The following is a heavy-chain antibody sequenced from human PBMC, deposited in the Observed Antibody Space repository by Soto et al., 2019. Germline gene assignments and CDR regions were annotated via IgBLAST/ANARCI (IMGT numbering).Heavy chain of an antibody. J-gene: IGHJ6*02. CDR3: ARDAVREDYYYYYGMDV. D-gene: IGHD3-10*01. Sequence: EVQLVESGGGLVKPGGSLRLSCAASGFTFSNYIMNWVRQAPGKGLEWVSSISTSDSMHYADSVKGRFTISRDNAKNSLYLQINSLRAEDTAVYYCARDAVREDYYYYYGMDVWGQGTTVTVSS. CDR2: ISTSDSM. CDR1: GFTFSNYI. V-gene: IGHV3-21*02.